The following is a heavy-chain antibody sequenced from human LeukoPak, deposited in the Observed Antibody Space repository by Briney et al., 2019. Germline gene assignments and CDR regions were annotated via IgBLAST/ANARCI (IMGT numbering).Heavy chain of an antibody. Sequence: PSETLSLTCTVSGGSISSYYWSWLRQPPGKGLEWIGYIYYSGSTNYNPSLKSRVTISVDTSKNQFSLKLSSVTAADTAVYYCARVYYDFWSGYFIDYYGMDVWGQGTTVTVSS. J-gene: IGHJ6*02. CDR1: GGSISSYY. V-gene: IGHV4-59*01. CDR2: IYYSGST. CDR3: ARVYYDFWSGYFIDYYGMDV. D-gene: IGHD3-3*01.